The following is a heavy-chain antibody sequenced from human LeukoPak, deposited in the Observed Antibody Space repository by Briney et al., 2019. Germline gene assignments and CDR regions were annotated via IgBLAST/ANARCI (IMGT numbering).Heavy chain of an antibody. V-gene: IGHV4-30-4*01. CDR2: ISYSGST. CDR1: GGSIRSGFYY. Sequence: SETLSLTCTVSGGSIRSGFYYWSWIRQPPGKGLEWIGYISYSGSTYNNPSLKSRVTISLDTSKNQFSLKLSSVTTADTAVNYCARVGVGDIHLDYWGQGTLVTVSS. D-gene: IGHD3-16*01. CDR3: ARVGVGDIHLDY. J-gene: IGHJ4*02.